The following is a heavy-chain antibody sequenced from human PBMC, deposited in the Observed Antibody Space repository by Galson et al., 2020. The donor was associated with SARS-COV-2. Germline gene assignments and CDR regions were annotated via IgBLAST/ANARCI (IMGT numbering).Heavy chain of an antibody. D-gene: IGHD3-22*01. CDR3: ARDLSYYYDSSGPNDY. Sequence: GESLKISCAASGFTFSSYSMNWVRQAPGKGLEWVSSISSSSSYIYYADSVKGRFTISRDNAKNSLYLQMNSLRAEDTAVYYCARDLSYYYDSSGPNDYWGQGTLVTVSS. CDR1: GFTFSSYS. V-gene: IGHV3-21*01. CDR2: ISSSSSYI. J-gene: IGHJ4*02.